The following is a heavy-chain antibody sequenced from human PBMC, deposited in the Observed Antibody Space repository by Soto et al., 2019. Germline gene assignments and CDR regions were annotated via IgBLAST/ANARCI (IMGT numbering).Heavy chain of an antibody. CDR3: VRWHTYIVF. CDR2: INQDGSVQ. V-gene: IGHV3-7*01. D-gene: IGHD3-16*02. J-gene: IGHJ4*02. CDR1: GFTFTTFW. Sequence: EVQLVESGGGLVQPGGSLSVSCATSGFTFTTFWMSWVRQAPGKGPEWVANINQDGSVQYYVDSVTARFTISRDIAQSSLYLQMNSLRAADTAVYYCVRWHTYIVFWGQGTLVTVSS.